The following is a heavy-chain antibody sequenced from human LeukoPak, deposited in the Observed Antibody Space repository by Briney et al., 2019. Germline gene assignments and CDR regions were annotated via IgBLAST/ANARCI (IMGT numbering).Heavy chain of an antibody. V-gene: IGHV1-46*01. CDR2: INPSGGST. D-gene: IGHD3-10*01. CDR1: GYTFTSYY. J-gene: IGHJ4*02. CDR3: ARDPSSGSGSYYKPSPYFDY. Sequence: ASVKVSCKASGYTFTSYYMHWVRQAPGQGLEWMGIINPSGGSTSYAQKFQGRVTMTRDTSISTAYMELSRLRSDDTAVYYCARDPSSGSGSYYKPSPYFDYWGQGTLVTVSS.